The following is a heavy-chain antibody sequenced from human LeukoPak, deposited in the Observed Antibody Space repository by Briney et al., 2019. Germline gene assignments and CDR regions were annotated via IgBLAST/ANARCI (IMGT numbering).Heavy chain of an antibody. J-gene: IGHJ6*02. CDR1: GFTFSSYS. Sequence: PGRSLRLSCAASGFTFSSYSMNWVRQAPGKGLEWVSSISSSSSYIYYADSVKGRFTISRDNAKNSLYLQMNSLRAEDTAVYYCAREGKGYRFDYGMDVWGQGTTVTVSS. CDR2: ISSSSSYI. D-gene: IGHD5-24*01. V-gene: IGHV3-21*01. CDR3: AREGKGYRFDYGMDV.